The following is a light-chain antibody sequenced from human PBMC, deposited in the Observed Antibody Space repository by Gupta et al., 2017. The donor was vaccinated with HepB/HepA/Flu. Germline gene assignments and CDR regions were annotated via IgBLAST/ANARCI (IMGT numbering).Light chain of an antibody. J-gene: IGKJ1*01. Sequence: EVVMTKSPLSLPVTLGQSNSISCKSSQSLVHTDGYIYLNWFHQRQGQAPRRLIYKVSNRDSGVPDRFSGSGSGTDFPLKISKVEAEDVGVYYCMQGTFWRTFGQGTKVEI. CDR2: KVS. CDR3: MQGTFWRT. V-gene: IGKV2-30*02. CDR1: QSLVHTDGYIY.